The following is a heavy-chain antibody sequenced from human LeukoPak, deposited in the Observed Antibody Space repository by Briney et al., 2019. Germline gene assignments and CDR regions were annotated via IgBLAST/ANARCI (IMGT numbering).Heavy chain of an antibody. J-gene: IGHJ3*02. D-gene: IGHD2-21*02. Sequence: ASVKVSCKASGYTFTGYYMHWVRQAPGQGLEWMGWINPNSGGTNYAQKFQGRVTMTRDTSISTAYMELSRLRSDDTAVYYCARDRILAYCGGDCYSAHRAFDTWGQGTMVTVSS. V-gene: IGHV1-2*02. CDR3: ARDRILAYCGGDCYSAHRAFDT. CDR2: INPNSGGT. CDR1: GYTFTGYY.